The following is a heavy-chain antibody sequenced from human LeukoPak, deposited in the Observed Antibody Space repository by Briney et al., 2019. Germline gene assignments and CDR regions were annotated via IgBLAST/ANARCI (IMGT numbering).Heavy chain of an antibody. V-gene: IGHV4-39*01. CDR3: ASLTLTYYFDY. J-gene: IGHJ4*02. D-gene: IGHD3-16*01. Sequence: SETLSLTCTVPGGSISSSSYYRGWIRQPPGKGLEWIGSIYYSGSTYYNPSLKSRVTISVDTSKNQFSLKLSSVTAADTAVYYCASLTLTYYFDYWGQGTLVTVSS. CDR1: GGSISSSSYY. CDR2: IYYSGST.